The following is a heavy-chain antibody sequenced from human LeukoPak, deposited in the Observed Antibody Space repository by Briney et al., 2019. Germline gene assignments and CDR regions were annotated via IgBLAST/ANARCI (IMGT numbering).Heavy chain of an antibody. CDR2: ISSDGSTT. CDR3: VRDRRSFSK. Sequence: GGSLRLSCAASGFTFSSYWMHWVRQAPGKGLVWVSHISSDGSTTRYADSVKGRFTISRDNAKSTLFLHMNSLRADDTAIYHCVRDRRSFSKWGQGTLVTVSP. D-gene: IGHD1-26*01. CDR1: GFTFSSYW. J-gene: IGHJ4*02. V-gene: IGHV3-74*01.